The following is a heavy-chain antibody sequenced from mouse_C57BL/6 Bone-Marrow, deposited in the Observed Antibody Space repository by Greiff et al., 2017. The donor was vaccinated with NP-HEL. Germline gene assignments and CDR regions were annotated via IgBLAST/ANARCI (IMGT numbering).Heavy chain of an antibody. D-gene: IGHD2-5*01. CDR3: ARHYYSNYFDY. V-gene: IGHV5-6*01. J-gene: IGHJ2*01. CDR2: ISSCGSYT. CDR1: GFTFSSYG. Sequence: DVQLVESGGDLVKPGGSLKLSCAASGFTFSSYGMSWVRQTPDKRLEWVATISSCGSYTYYPDSVKGRFSISRDNAKNTLYLQMSSLKSEDTAMYYCARHYYSNYFDYWGQGTTLTVSS.